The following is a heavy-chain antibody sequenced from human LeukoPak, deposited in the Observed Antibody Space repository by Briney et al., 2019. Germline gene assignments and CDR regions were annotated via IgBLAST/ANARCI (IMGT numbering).Heavy chain of an antibody. D-gene: IGHD3-3*01. V-gene: IGHV3-53*01. CDR1: GLTVSSNY. CDR2: IYSGGST. CDR3: AREEVKRTTIFGAAKYYYSYMDV. J-gene: IGHJ6*03. Sequence: GGSLRLSCAASGLTVSSNYMSWVRQAPGRGLEWVSVIYSGGSTYYAESVEGRFTISRDNSKNTPYLQMNSLRADDTAVYHCAREEVKRTTIFGAAKYYYSYMDVWGKGTTVTVSS.